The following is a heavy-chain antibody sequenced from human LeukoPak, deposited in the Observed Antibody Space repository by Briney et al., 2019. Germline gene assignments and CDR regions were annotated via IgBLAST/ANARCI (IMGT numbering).Heavy chain of an antibody. CDR3: ARSELISSNYYYYGMDV. Sequence: PSETLSLTCTVSGGSISSGGNYWTWIRQNPGKGLEWIGYINYSGNAYYNPSLKSRVTISVDTSKNQFSLKLSSVTAADTAVYYCARSELISSNYYYYGMDVWGQGTTVTVSS. J-gene: IGHJ6*02. V-gene: IGHV4-31*03. CDR1: GGSISSGGNY. CDR2: INYSGNA.